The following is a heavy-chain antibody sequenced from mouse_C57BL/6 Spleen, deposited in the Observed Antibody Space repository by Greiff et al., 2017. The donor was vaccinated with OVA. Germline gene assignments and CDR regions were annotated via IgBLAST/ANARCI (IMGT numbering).Heavy chain of an antibody. D-gene: IGHD1-1*01. CDR2: IWRGGST. CDR3: AKKGITTVPWYFDV. J-gene: IGHJ1*03. CDR1: GFSLTSYG. Sequence: VQLQQSGPGLVQPSQSLSITCTVSGFSLTSYGVHWVRQSPGKGLEWLGVIWRGGSTDYNAAFMSRLSLTKDNSKSQVFFKMNSLQADDTAIYYCAKKGITTVPWYFDVWGTGTTVTVSS. V-gene: IGHV2-5*01.